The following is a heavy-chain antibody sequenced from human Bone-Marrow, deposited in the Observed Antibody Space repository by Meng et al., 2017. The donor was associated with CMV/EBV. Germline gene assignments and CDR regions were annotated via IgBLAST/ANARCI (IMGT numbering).Heavy chain of an antibody. D-gene: IGHD2-2*01. J-gene: IGHJ5*02. V-gene: IGHV3-48*03. CDR3: ARGEYCSSTSCPTEDWFDP. CDR2: ISSSGSTI. CDR1: GFTFSSYE. Sequence: GESLKISCAASGFTFSSYEMNWVRQAPGKGLEWVSYISSSGSTIYYADSVKGRFTISRDNAKNSLYLQMNSLRAEDTAVYYCARGEYCSSTSCPTEDWFDPWGQGTLVTVYS.